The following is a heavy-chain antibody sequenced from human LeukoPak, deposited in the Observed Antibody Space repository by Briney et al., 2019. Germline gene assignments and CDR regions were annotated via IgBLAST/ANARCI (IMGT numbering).Heavy chain of an antibody. CDR3: ARRTTGDDY. CDR2: ISSSGLTM. CDR1: GFTFSNYE. J-gene: IGHJ4*02. Sequence: PGGSLRLSCAASGFTFSNYEMNWVRQAPGRGLEGVSYISSSGLTMYYADSVEGRFTISRDNAKNSLYLQMNGLRAEDTGVYYCARRTTGDDYWGQGTLVTVSS. V-gene: IGHV3-48*03. D-gene: IGHD4-17*01.